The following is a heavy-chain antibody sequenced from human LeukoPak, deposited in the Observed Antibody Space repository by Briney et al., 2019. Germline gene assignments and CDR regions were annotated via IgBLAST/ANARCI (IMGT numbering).Heavy chain of an antibody. J-gene: IGHJ5*01. CDR3: ARTAMVPLPDS. Sequence: SETLSLTCTVSGGSISSYYWSWIRQPPGKGLEWIGYIYYTGSTNYNPSLKSRVTISVDTSKNQFFLNLSSVTAADTAVYFCARTAMVPLPDSWGQGTLVTVS. CDR1: GGSISSYY. CDR2: IYYTGST. V-gene: IGHV4-59*08. D-gene: IGHD4/OR15-4a*01.